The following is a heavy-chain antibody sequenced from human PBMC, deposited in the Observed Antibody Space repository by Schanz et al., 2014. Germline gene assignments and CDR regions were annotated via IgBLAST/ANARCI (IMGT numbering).Heavy chain of an antibody. CDR3: ASVAAQLAYCGGDCYWGLNY. CDR2: VSAYNGNT. Sequence: QVQLVQSGAEVKKPGASVKVSCKASGYTFTNYGIIWVRQAPGQGLEWMGWVSAYNGNTNYAQKLQGRVTMTTDTSTSTAYMELRSLRSDDTAVYYCASVAAQLAYCGGDCYWGLNYWGQGTLVTVSS. D-gene: IGHD2-21*01. CDR1: GYTFTNYG. J-gene: IGHJ4*02. V-gene: IGHV1-18*04.